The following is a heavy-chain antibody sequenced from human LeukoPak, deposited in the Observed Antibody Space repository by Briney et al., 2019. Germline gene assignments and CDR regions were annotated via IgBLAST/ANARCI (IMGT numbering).Heavy chain of an antibody. CDR1: GYTFTSYY. Sequence: GASVKVSCKASGYTFTSYYMHWVRQAPGRGLEWMRIINPSGGSASYAQKFQGRVTMTRDMSTSTVYMELSSLRSEDTAVYYCARGYGSGPSGYYYYYYMDVWGKGTTVTVSS. CDR2: INPSGGSA. J-gene: IGHJ6*03. D-gene: IGHD3-10*01. V-gene: IGHV1-46*01. CDR3: ARGYGSGPSGYYYYYYMDV.